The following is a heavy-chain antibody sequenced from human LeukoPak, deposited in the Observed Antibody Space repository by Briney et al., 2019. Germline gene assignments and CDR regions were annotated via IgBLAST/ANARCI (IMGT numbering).Heavy chain of an antibody. Sequence: TPSETLSLTCTVSRGSISGYYWSWIRQPPGKGLQWIGYIYYSGSTSYNPSFKSRVTISVDTSKNQFSLKLTSVTAADTAVYYCARAPFDWLSRAEYYFDYWGQGTLVTVSS. D-gene: IGHD3-9*01. CDR3: ARAPFDWLSRAEYYFDY. CDR1: RGSISGYY. J-gene: IGHJ4*02. CDR2: IYYSGST. V-gene: IGHV4-59*01.